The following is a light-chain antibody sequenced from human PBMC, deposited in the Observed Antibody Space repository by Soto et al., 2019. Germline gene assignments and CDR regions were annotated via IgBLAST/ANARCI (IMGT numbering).Light chain of an antibody. Sequence: DIQMTQSPTSLSASVGDTVTISCRASQRIDKYLNWYQQIPGKAPKVLIFGASSLHTGVPSRFSGSGSGTDFTLTITSLQVEDFAIYFCQQGFLTPFTFGGGSRV. CDR1: QRIDKY. CDR2: GAS. CDR3: QQGFLTPFT. V-gene: IGKV1-39*01. J-gene: IGKJ4*02.